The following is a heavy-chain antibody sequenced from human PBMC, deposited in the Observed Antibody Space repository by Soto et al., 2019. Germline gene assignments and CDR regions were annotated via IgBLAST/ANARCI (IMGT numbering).Heavy chain of an antibody. CDR1: GFTFSSYS. CDR3: ARVGLGLLGMDV. CDR2: ISGSSTI. D-gene: IGHD3-16*01. J-gene: IGHJ6*02. Sequence: EVQLVESGGGLVQPGGSLRVSCAASGFTFSSYSINWVRQAPVKGLEWVSYISGSSTIYYADSVKGRFTISRDNAKNSLYPQMNSLRDEDTAVYYCARVGLGLLGMDVWGQGTTVTVSS. V-gene: IGHV3-48*02.